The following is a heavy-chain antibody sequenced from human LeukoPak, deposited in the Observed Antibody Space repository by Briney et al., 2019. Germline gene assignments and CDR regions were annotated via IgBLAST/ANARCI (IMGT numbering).Heavy chain of an antibody. CDR1: GFTFSSYS. D-gene: IGHD3-3*01. CDR3: ARSESERITILGVVTPDEYFQH. J-gene: IGHJ1*01. Sequence: GGSLRLSCAASGFTFSSYSMNWVRQAPGKGLEWVSSISSSSSYIYYADSVKGRFTISRDNAKNSLYLQMNSLRAEDTAVYYCARSESERITILGVVTPDEYFQHWGQGTLVTVSS. CDR2: ISSSSSYI. V-gene: IGHV3-21*01.